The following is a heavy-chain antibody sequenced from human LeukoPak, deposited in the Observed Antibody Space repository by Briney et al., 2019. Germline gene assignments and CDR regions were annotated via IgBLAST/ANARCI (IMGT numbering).Heavy chain of an antibody. CDR2: ISAYNGNT. V-gene: IGHV1-18*01. Sequence: ASVKVSFKASGYTFTSYGISWVRQAPGQGLEWMGWISAYNGNTNYAQKLQGRVTMTTDTSTSTAYMELRSLRSDDTAVYYCARDVSMEGYSYGFPSDYWGQGTLVTVSS. J-gene: IGHJ4*02. CDR1: GYTFTSYG. CDR3: ARDVSMEGYSYGFPSDY. D-gene: IGHD5-18*01.